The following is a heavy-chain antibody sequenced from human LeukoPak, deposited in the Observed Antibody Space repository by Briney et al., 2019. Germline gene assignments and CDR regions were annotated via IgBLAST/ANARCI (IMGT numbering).Heavy chain of an antibody. V-gene: IGHV4-59*01. Sequence: SETLSLTCTVSGGSISSYYWSWIRQPPGKGLEWIGYIYYSGSTNYNPSLKSRVTISVDTSKNQFSLKLSSVTAADTAVYYCVEFCSSGWPSRLFGPWGQGTLVTVSS. CDR1: GGSISSYY. CDR3: VEFCSSGWPSRLFGP. J-gene: IGHJ5*02. D-gene: IGHD6-19*01. CDR2: IYYSGST.